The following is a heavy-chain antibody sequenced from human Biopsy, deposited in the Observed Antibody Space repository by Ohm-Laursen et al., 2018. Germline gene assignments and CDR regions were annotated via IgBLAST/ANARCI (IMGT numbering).Heavy chain of an antibody. CDR3: ARRGSGGRSFDY. D-gene: IGHD2-15*01. V-gene: IGHV4-59*08. CDR2: ISNSGNT. J-gene: IGHJ4*02. Sequence: TLSLTCTVSGVSINSSYWSWIRQAPGKGLEWIGFISNSGNTNYNPSLKSRVTISANTFKNQFFLKLGSVTVADTAIFYWARRGSGGRSFDYWGQGSLVTVSS. CDR1: GVSINSSY.